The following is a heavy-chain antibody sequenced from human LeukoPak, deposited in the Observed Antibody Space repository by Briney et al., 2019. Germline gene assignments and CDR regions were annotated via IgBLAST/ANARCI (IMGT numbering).Heavy chain of an antibody. CDR3: ARFPQYSSSSGRYYYYYYYMDV. D-gene: IGHD6-6*01. Sequence: GGSLRLSCVASGFTLRTYATSWVRQAPGKGLEWVSSISRSSSNIYYADSVKGRFTISRDNAKTSLYLQMTSLRSGDTAVYYCARFPQYSSSSGRYYYYYYYMDVWGKGTTVTVSS. J-gene: IGHJ6*03. V-gene: IGHV3-21*01. CDR1: GFTLRTYA. CDR2: ISRSSSNI.